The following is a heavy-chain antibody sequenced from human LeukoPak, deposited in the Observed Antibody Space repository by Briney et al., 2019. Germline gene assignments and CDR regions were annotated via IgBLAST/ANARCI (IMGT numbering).Heavy chain of an antibody. J-gene: IGHJ6*02. CDR3: ASGTYYYDRSGFYYYYYGVDV. CDR1: GGSISSYY. CDR2: IYYSGST. V-gene: IGHV4-59*08. D-gene: IGHD3-22*01. Sequence: PSETLSLTCTVSGGSISSYYWSWIRQPPGRGLEWIGYIYYSGSTNYNPSLKSRVTISVDTSKNQFSLKLSSVTAADTAVYYCASGTYYYDRSGFYYYYYGVDVWGQGTTVTVSS.